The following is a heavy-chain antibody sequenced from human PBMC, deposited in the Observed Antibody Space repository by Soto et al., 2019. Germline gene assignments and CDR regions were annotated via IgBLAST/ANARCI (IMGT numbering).Heavy chain of an antibody. J-gene: IGHJ4*02. CDR1: RYTFTDYY. CDR3: ARAGLTTLELATIY. Sequence: ASVKVSCKASRYTFTDYYVHWVRQSPGQGLEWMGWNNANSGVTKFPQKFQGRVIMTRDTSISTVYMELSRLTSDDTAVYYCARAGLTTLELATIYWGQGTQVTVSS. V-gene: IGHV1-2*02. D-gene: IGHD5-12*01. CDR2: NNANSGVT.